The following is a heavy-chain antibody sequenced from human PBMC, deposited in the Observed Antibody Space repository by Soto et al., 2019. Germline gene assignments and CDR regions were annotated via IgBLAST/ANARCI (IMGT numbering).Heavy chain of an antibody. CDR1: GGSISSGGYY. Sequence: SETLSLTCTVSGGSISSGGYYWSWIRQHPGKGLEWIGYIYYSGSTYYNPSLKSRVTISVDTSKNQFSLKLSSVTAADTAVYYCARQLGYCSGGSCDPPWFDPWGQGTLVTVSS. D-gene: IGHD2-15*01. J-gene: IGHJ5*02. V-gene: IGHV4-31*03. CDR2: IYYSGST. CDR3: ARQLGYCSGGSCDPPWFDP.